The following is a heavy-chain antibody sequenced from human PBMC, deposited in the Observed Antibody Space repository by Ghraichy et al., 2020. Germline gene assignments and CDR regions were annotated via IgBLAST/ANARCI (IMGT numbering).Heavy chain of an antibody. Sequence: GSLRLSCATSGFTFSNYGMTWVRQAPGKGLEWVSFISGSGGSTYYADSVKGRFSISRDNPKNTLYLQMNSLRADDTAVYYCAKGFTSSASPFDYWGQGTLVTVSS. D-gene: IGHD2-2*01. CDR1: GFTFSNYG. V-gene: IGHV3-23*01. CDR2: ISGSGGST. CDR3: AKGFTSSASPFDY. J-gene: IGHJ4*02.